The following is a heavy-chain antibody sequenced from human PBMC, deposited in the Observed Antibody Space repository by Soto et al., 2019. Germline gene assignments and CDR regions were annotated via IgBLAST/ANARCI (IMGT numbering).Heavy chain of an antibody. CDR1: GFTFSSYW. V-gene: IGHV3-74*01. CDR3: ARDSSTIFGVVIIRHYGMDV. J-gene: IGHJ6*02. Sequence: PGGSLRLSCAAAGFTFSSYWMHCVRQAPGKGLVWVSRINSDGSSTSYADSVKGRFTISRDNAKNTLYLQMNSLRAEDTAVYYYARDSSTIFGVVIIRHYGMDVWGQGTTVTVSS. CDR2: INSDGSST. D-gene: IGHD3-3*01.